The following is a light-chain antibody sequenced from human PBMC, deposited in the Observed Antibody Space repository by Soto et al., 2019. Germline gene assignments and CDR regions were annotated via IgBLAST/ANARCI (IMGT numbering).Light chain of an antibody. Sequence: QSVLTQPASVSGSPGQSITISCTGTSSDFGGYKFVSWYQQHPGKVPKLLIYEVTNRPSGVSNRFSGSKSGNTASLTISGLQAEDEADYYCSSYAGSSPLYVFGTGTKVTVL. CDR3: SSYAGSSPLYV. V-gene: IGLV2-14*01. J-gene: IGLJ1*01. CDR2: EVT. CDR1: SSDFGGYKF.